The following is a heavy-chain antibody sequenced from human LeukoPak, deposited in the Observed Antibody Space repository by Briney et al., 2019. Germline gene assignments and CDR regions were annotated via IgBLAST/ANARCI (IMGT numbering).Heavy chain of an antibody. D-gene: IGHD2-2*02. V-gene: IGHV1-69*13. CDR1: GGTFSSYA. Sequence: SVTVSCTASGGTFSSYAISWVRQAPGQGLEWMGGIIPIFGTANYAQKFQGRVTITADESASTAYMELSSLRSEDTAVYYCARDYRPDCSSTSCYRHYYYYYGMDVWGQGTTVTVSS. CDR3: ARDYRPDCSSTSCYRHYYYYYGMDV. CDR2: IIPIFGTA. J-gene: IGHJ6*02.